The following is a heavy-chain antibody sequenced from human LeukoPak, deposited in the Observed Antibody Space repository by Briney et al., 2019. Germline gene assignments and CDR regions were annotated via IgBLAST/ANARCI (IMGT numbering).Heavy chain of an antibody. CDR1: GFTFSSYW. CDR3: AKDRCSNGIGCYYYYMDV. V-gene: IGHV3-7*01. CDR2: IKQDGSEK. D-gene: IGHD2-8*01. Sequence: GGSLRLSCAASGFTFSSYWMSWVRQAPGKGLEWVANIKQDGSEKYYVDSVKGRFTISRDNAKNSLYLQMNSLRAEDTAVYYCAKDRCSNGIGCYYYYMDVWGKGTTVTISS. J-gene: IGHJ6*03.